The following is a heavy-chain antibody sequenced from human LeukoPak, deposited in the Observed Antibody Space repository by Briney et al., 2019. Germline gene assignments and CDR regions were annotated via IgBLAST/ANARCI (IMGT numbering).Heavy chain of an antibody. V-gene: IGHV3-30*04. CDR2: TSNDESNK. CDR1: GFTFSNFA. J-gene: IGHJ4*02. D-gene: IGHD2/OR15-2a*01. Sequence: GRSLRLSCAASGFTFSNFAMHWVRQAPGKGLEWVAFTSNDESNKNYADSVKGRFTISRDNSKNTLYLQMNSLRDEDAAVYYCARNRLLDYCGQGTLVTVSS. CDR3: ARNRLLDY.